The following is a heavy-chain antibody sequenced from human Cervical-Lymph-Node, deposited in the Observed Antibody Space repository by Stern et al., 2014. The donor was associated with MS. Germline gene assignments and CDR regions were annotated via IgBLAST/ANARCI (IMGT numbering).Heavy chain of an antibody. CDR1: GGSISSSSYY. CDR3: ARRRTLLYGMDV. Sequence: QVQLVESGPGLVKPSETLSLTCTVSGGSISSSSYYWGWIRQPPGKGLEWIGSIYYSGSTYYNPSLKSRVTISVDTSQNHFPLKLSSGTAADTAVYYCARRRTLLYGMDVWGQGTTVTVSS. V-gene: IGHV4-39*01. D-gene: IGHD1-26*01. CDR2: IYYSGST. J-gene: IGHJ6*02.